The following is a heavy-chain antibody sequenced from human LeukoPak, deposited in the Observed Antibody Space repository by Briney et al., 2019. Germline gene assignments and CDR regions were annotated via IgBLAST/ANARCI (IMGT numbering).Heavy chain of an antibody. V-gene: IGHV3-21*01. CDR3: AELGITMIGGV. CDR2: ISSSSSYI. J-gene: IGHJ6*04. CDR1: GFTFSNYN. D-gene: IGHD3-10*02. Sequence: GGSLRLSCAASGFTFSNYNMNWVSQAPGKGLEWVSSISSSSSYIYYADSVKGRFTISRDNAKNSLYLQMHSLRAEDTAVYYCAELGITMIGGVWGKGTTVTISS.